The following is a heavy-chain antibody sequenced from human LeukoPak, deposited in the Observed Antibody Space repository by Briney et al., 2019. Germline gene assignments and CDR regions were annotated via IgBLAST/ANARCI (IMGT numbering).Heavy chain of an antibody. J-gene: IGHJ5*02. CDR3: ARGDYYDNSGYYEGWFDP. CDR1: GGSISSGDYY. V-gene: IGHV4-30-4*01. Sequence: SQTLSLTCTVSGGSISSGDYYWSWIRQPPGKGLEWIGYIYYSGSTYYNPSLKSRVTISVDTSKNQFSLKLSSVTAADTAVYYCARGDYYDNSGYYEGWFDPWGQGTLVTVSS. D-gene: IGHD3-22*01. CDR2: IYYSGST.